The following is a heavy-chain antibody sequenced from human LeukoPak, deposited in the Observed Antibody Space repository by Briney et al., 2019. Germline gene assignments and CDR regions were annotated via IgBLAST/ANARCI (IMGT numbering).Heavy chain of an antibody. J-gene: IGHJ4*02. Sequence: GESLKISCKGSGYSFTSYWIGWVRQMPGKGLEWMGIIYPGDSDTRYSPSFQGQVAISADKSISTAYLQWSSLKASDTAMYYCARPTDYYDSSGYVDYWGQGTLVTVSS. D-gene: IGHD3-22*01. CDR3: ARPTDYYDSSGYVDY. CDR1: GYSFTSYW. V-gene: IGHV5-51*01. CDR2: IYPGDSDT.